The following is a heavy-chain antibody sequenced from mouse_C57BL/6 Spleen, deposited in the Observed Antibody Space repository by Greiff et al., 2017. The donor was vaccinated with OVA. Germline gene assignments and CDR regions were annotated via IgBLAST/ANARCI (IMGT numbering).Heavy chain of an antibody. D-gene: IGHD1-1*01. Sequence: EVKLQESGPGLVKPSQSLSLTCSVTGYSITSGYYWNWIRQFPGNKLEWMGYISYDGSNNYNPSLKNRISITRDTSENQFFLKLNSVTTEDTATYSCARDRDYYGSSQAWFAYWGQGTLVTVSA. CDR1: GYSITSGYY. V-gene: IGHV3-6*01. J-gene: IGHJ3*01. CDR2: ISYDGSN. CDR3: ARDRDYYGSSQAWFAY.